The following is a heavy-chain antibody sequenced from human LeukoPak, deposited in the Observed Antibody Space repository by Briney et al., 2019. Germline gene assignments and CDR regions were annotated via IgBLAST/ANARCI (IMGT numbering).Heavy chain of an antibody. CDR1: GFTVSSNY. J-gene: IGHJ4*02. CDR2: ISGSGGST. D-gene: IGHD3-3*01. Sequence: GGSLRLSCAASGFTVSSNYMSWVRQAPGKGLEWVSGISGSGGSTYYADSVKGRFTIYRDNSKSTLYLQMNSLRAEDMAVYYCAKDGRITIFGVVIYYFDYWGQGTLVTVSS. V-gene: IGHV3-23*01. CDR3: AKDGRITIFGVVIYYFDY.